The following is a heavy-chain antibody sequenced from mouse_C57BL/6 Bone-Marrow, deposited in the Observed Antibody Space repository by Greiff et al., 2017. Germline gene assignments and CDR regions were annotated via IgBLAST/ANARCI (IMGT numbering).Heavy chain of an antibody. CDR2: IDPANGNT. D-gene: IGHD2-5*01. J-gene: IGHJ2*01. V-gene: IGHV14-3*01. CDR3: ARYHYSNYDYFDY. Sequence: VQLQQSVAELVRPGASVKLSCTASGFNIKNTYMHWVKQRPDQGLEWIGRIDPANGNTKYAPKFQGKATITADPSSNTAYLQLSSLTSEDTAIYYCARYHYSNYDYFDYWGQGTTLTVSS. CDR1: GFNIKNTY.